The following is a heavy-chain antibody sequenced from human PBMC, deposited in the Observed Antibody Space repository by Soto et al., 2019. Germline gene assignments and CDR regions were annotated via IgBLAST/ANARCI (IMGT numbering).Heavy chain of an antibody. J-gene: IGHJ4*02. CDR2: IYYSWST. D-gene: IGHD5-18*01. CDR3: ARSRPVDTAMVDY. Sequence: SETLSLTCTVSGGSISSGGYYWSWIRQHPWNGLEWILYIYYSWSTYYNPSLKSRVTISVDTSNNQFSLKLSSVTAADTAVYYCARSRPVDTAMVDYWGQGTLVTVSS. V-gene: IGHV4-31*03. CDR1: GGSISSGGYY.